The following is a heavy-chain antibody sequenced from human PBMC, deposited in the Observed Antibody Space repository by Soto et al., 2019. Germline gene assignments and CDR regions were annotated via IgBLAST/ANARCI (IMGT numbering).Heavy chain of an antibody. D-gene: IGHD3-9*01. CDR2: ISHDGGNT. CDR3: AVDGVPTSSFRYYYFRF. CDR1: ELPFTDYS. Sequence: QAQLVESGGGVVQPGRSLRLSCAASELPFTDYSMHWVRQTADKGLEWVAFISHDGGNTFYSDSVKGRFTISRDDSRSMLFLQMSGVTVEDTAIYYCAVDGVPTSSFRYYYFRFWGRGTLVTVSS. J-gene: IGHJ4*02. V-gene: IGHV3-30*04.